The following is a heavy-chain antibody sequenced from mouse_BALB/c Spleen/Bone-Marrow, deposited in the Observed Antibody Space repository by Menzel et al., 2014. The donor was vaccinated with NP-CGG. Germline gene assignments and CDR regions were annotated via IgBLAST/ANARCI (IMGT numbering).Heavy chain of an antibody. Sequence: LLESGAELVKPGASVKLSCTASGFNIKDTYMHWVKQRPEQGLEWIGRIDPANGNTKYDPKFQGKATITADTSSNTAYLQLSSLTSEDTAVYYCARGGAFAYWGQGTLVTVSA. CDR2: IDPANGNT. CDR1: GFNIKDTY. CDR3: ARGGAFAY. V-gene: IGHV14-3*02. J-gene: IGHJ3*01.